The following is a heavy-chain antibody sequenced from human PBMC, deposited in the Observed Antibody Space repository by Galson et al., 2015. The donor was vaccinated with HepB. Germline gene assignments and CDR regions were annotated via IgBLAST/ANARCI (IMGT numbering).Heavy chain of an antibody. CDR1: GGSVNSYNW. CDR3: ASLGYCSGADCYSTY. J-gene: IGHJ4*02. Sequence: SETLSLTCAVSGGSVNSYNWWSWVRQPPGKGLEWVVEIFQSGSTNYNPSLKSRVTILLDKSRNQFFLNLKSVTAADTAIYYCASLGYCSGADCYSTYWSQGTLVTVSS. V-gene: IGHV4-4*02. CDR2: IFQSGST. D-gene: IGHD2-21*02.